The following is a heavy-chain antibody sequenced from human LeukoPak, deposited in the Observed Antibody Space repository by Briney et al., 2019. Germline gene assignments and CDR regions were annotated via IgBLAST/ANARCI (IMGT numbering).Heavy chain of an antibody. CDR1: GGSISSYY. CDR2: IYYSGST. J-gene: IGHJ5*02. CDR3: ARAGYYYDSSGYFRFDP. Sequence: SETLSLTCTVSGGSISSYYWSRLRQPPGKGLEWLGYIYYSGSTNYNPSLKSRVTISVDTSKNQFSLKLSSVTAADTAVYYCARAGYYYDSSGYFRFDPWGQGTLVAVSS. D-gene: IGHD3-22*01. V-gene: IGHV4-59*01.